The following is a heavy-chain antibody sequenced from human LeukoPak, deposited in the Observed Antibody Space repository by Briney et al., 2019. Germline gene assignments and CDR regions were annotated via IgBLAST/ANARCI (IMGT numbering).Heavy chain of an antibody. Sequence: ASVKVSCKASGYTFTSYDINWVRQATGQGLEWMGWMNPNSGNTGYAQKFQGRVTMTRNTSISTAYMELSSLRPEDTAVYYCARGFGSYYEDLLDYWGQGTLVTVSS. CDR2: MNPNSGNT. CDR3: ARGFGSYYEDLLDY. V-gene: IGHV1-8*01. J-gene: IGHJ4*02. CDR1: GYTFTSYD. D-gene: IGHD1-26*01.